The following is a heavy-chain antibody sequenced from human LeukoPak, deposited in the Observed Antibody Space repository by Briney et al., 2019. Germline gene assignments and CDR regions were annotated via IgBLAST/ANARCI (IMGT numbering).Heavy chain of an antibody. J-gene: IGHJ6*03. D-gene: IGHD6-13*01. CDR2: ISAYNGNT. CDR1: GYTFTSYG. Sequence: ASMKVSCKTSGYTFTSYGISWVRQAPGQGLEWMGWISAYNGNTNYAQKLQGRVTMTTDTSTSTAYMELRSLRSDDTAVYYCAREQYSSSWYYYYMDVWGKGTTVTVSS. V-gene: IGHV1-18*01. CDR3: AREQYSSSWYYYYMDV.